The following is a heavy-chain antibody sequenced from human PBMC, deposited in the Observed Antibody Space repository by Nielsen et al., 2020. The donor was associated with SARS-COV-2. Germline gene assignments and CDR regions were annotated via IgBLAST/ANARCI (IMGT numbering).Heavy chain of an antibody. CDR3: TVTGQLGDY. V-gene: IGHV3-49*03. CDR1: GFTFSSYA. CDR2: IRSKAYGGTT. D-gene: IGHD6-13*01. Sequence: GESLKISCAASGFTFSSYAMSWFRQAPGKGLEWVGFIRSKAYGGTTEYAASVKGRFTISRDDSKSIAYLQMNSLKTEDTAVYYCTVTGQLGDYWGQGTLVTVSS. J-gene: IGHJ4*02.